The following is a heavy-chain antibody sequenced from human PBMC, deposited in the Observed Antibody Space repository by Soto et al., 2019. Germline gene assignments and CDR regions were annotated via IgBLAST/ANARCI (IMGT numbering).Heavy chain of an antibody. V-gene: IGHV3-23*01. D-gene: IGHD3-10*01. J-gene: IGHJ4*02. Sequence: EVQLLESGGGLVQPGGSLRLSCAASGFTFSGYAMAWVRQAPGKGLEWVSTIDGRAVDTYYADSVKGRLTISRDNSNNTVHLPMTSLRSDDTAVYYCAKIAGGGWGQGTLVTVSS. CDR3: AKIAGGG. CDR1: GFTFSGYA. CDR2: IDGRAVDT.